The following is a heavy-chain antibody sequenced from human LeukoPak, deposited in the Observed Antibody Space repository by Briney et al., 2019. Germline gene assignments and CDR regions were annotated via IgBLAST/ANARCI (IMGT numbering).Heavy chain of an antibody. CDR1: GASTSAFY. D-gene: IGHD4-11*01. Sequence: AETPSLPCAVSGASTSAFYWSWIRQSPGKGLEWIGYSYSGGNANYNPSLKSRVTITIDTSENQFSLRLTSVTAADTAVYFCAHSKRGGGYYSNAFDVWGEGPRVSISS. V-gene: IGHV4-59*01. CDR2: SYSGGNA. J-gene: IGHJ3*01. CDR3: AHSKRGGGYYSNAFDV.